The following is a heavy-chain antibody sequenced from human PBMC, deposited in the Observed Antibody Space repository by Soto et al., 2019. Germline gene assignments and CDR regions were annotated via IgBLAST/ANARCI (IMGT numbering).Heavy chain of an antibody. V-gene: IGHV1-18*01. D-gene: IGHD5-12*01. J-gene: IGHJ5*02. CDR2: ISVYNGTT. Sequence: QVPLVQSGAEVKKPGASVKVSCRASGYTFISYGLRWVRQAPGQGLEWLGWISVYNGTTTYAQKCQGRVTMTTDTATTTANRERRSLRSDDTAGYYGARVIGNDLQALNWSDPWGQGTRVTDSS. CDR1: GYTFISYG. CDR3: ARVIGNDLQALNWSDP.